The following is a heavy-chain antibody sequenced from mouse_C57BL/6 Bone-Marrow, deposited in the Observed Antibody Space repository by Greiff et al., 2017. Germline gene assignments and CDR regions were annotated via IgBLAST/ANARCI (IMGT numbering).Heavy chain of an antibody. V-gene: IGHV14-3*01. CDR2: IDPANGNT. J-gene: IGHJ2*01. Sequence: VQLQQSVAELVRPGASVKLSCTASGFNIKNTYMHWVKQRPEQGLEWIGRIDPANGNTKYAPKFQGKATITADTSSNTAYLQLSSLTSGDTAIYYCASPSFITTARDYYDDWGQGTTLTVSS. D-gene: IGHD1-1*01. CDR1: GFNIKNTY. CDR3: ASPSFITTARDYYDD.